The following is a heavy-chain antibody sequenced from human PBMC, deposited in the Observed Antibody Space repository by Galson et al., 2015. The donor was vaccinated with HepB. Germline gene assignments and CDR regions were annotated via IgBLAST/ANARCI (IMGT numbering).Heavy chain of an antibody. J-gene: IGHJ4*02. V-gene: IGHV3-23*01. D-gene: IGHD6-13*01. CDR1: GFTFSSYA. CDR2: ISVSGGST. CDR3: AKSRYGSSHSSDY. Sequence: SLRLSCAASGFTFSSYAMSWVRQAPGKGLEWVSSISVSGGSTYYAESVKGRFTISRDNSKNTLYMQMNSLRGEDTAVYYCAKSRYGSSHSSDYWGQGTLVTVSS.